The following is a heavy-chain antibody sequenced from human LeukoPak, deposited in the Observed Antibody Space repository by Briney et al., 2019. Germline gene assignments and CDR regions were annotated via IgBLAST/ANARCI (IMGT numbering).Heavy chain of an antibody. CDR2: IWYDGGNK. CDR1: GFTFSSYG. Sequence: GGSLRLSCAASGFTFSSYGMHWVRQAPGKGLEWGAVIWYDGGNKYYADSVKGRFTISRDNSKNTLDLQMNSLRAEHTAVYYCARDRGSYRNFDWFDPWGQGTLVTVSS. J-gene: IGHJ5*02. V-gene: IGHV3-33*01. D-gene: IGHD1-26*01. CDR3: ARDRGSYRNFDWFDP.